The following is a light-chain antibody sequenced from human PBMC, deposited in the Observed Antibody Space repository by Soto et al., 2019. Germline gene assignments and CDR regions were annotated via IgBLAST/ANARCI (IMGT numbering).Light chain of an antibody. CDR1: QSISSY. V-gene: IGKV3-11*01. CDR3: QQRSNWHLT. CDR2: DAS. J-gene: IGKJ4*01. Sequence: DIVLTQSPGTLSVSPGERATLSCRASQSISSYLAWYQQSPGQAPRLLIYDASKRATGIPARFSGSGSGTDFTLTISSLESEDFAFYYCQQRSNWHLTFGGGTNVEIK.